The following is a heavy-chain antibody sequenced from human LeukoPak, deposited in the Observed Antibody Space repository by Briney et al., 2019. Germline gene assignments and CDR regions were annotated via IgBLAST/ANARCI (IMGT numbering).Heavy chain of an antibody. CDR3: ARVDGDYYYYMDV. J-gene: IGHJ6*03. CDR1: GYTSTGYY. Sequence: GASVKVSCKASGYTSTGYYMHWVRQAPGQGLEWMGWINPNSGGTNYAQKFQGRVTMTRDTSISTAYMELSRLRSDDTAVYYCARVDGDYYYYMDVWGKGTTVTVSS. CDR2: INPNSGGT. V-gene: IGHV1-2*02. D-gene: IGHD4-17*01.